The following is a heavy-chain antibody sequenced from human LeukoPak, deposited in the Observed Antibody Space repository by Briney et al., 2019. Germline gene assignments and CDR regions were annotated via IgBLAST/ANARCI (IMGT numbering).Heavy chain of an antibody. Sequence: SETLSLTCTVSGGSINNFFWSWIRQPPGKGLEWIGYIYYSGSTNYNPSLKGRLTMSVDTSKNQFSQKLTSVTAADTAVYFCARSTDTWAQWGQGTLVTVSS. CDR2: IYYSGST. D-gene: IGHD7-27*01. CDR1: GGSINNFF. J-gene: IGHJ4*02. CDR3: ARSTDTWAQ. V-gene: IGHV4-59*08.